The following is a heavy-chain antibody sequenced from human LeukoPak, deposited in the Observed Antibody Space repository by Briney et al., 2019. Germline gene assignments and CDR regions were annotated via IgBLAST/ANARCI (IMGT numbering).Heavy chain of an antibody. D-gene: IGHD1-26*01. J-gene: IGHJ4*02. CDR3: ARGSYYAPYYFDY. V-gene: IGHV3-48*02. CDR1: GFTFSSLS. Sequence: PGGSLRLSCTASGFTFSSLSMNWVRQAPGKGLEWLSYISSGSNTIFYADSVKGRSTISRDNAKNSLFLQVNSLRDEDTAVYYCARGSYYAPYYFDYWGQGTLVTVSS. CDR2: ISSGSNTI.